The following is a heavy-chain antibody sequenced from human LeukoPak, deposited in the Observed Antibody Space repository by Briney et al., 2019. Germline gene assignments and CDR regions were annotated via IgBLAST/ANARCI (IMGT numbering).Heavy chain of an antibody. D-gene: IGHD3-22*01. V-gene: IGHV3-30-3*01. Sequence: GGSLRLSCAASGFTFSSYAMHWVRQAPGKGLEWVAVISYDGSNKYYADSVKGRFTISRDNSKNTLYLQMNSLRAEDTAVYYCARDSTYYYDSSGYYYTPFDYWGQGTLVTVSS. J-gene: IGHJ4*02. CDR1: GFTFSSYA. CDR2: ISYDGSNK. CDR3: ARDSTYYYDSSGYYYTPFDY.